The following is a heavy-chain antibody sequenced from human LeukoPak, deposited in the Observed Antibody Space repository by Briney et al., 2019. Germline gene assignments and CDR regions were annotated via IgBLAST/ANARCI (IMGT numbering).Heavy chain of an antibody. D-gene: IGHD6-19*01. J-gene: IGHJ4*02. CDR1: GFTFSSYG. CDR2: ISGSGDST. V-gene: IGHV3-23*01. CDR3: ARRSGIAVAGAFDY. Sequence: GGSLRLSCAASGFTFSSYGMNWVRQAPGKGLEWVSGISGSGDSTYYADSVKGRFTISRDNSKNTLYLQMNSLRAEDTAVYYCARRSGIAVAGAFDYWGQGTLVTVSS.